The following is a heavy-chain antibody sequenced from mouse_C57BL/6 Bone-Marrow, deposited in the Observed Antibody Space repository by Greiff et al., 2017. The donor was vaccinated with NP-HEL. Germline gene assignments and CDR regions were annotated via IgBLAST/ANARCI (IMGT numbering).Heavy chain of an antibody. J-gene: IGHJ1*03. V-gene: IGHV5-4*01. Sequence: EVKLMESGGGLVKPGGSLKLSCAASGFTFSSYAMSWVRQTPEKRLEWVATISDGGSYTYYPDNVKGRFTITRDNAKNNLYLQMSHLKSEDTAMYYCARDEKGYWYFDVWGTGTTVTVSS. CDR2: ISDGGSYT. CDR3: ARDEKGYWYFDV. CDR1: GFTFSSYA.